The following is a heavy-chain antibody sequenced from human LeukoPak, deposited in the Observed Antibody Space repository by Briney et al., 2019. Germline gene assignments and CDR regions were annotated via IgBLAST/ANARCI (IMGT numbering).Heavy chain of an antibody. CDR1: GFTFGDYA. D-gene: IGHD3-3*01. Sequence: GGSLRLSCTVSGFTFGDYAMSWFRQAPGKGLEWVGFIRSKAYGGTTEYAASVKGRFTISRDDSKSIAYLQMNSLKTEDTAVYYCTRDDFWSGYYPPRGYWGQGTLVTVSS. CDR3: TRDDFWSGYYPPRGY. V-gene: IGHV3-49*03. CDR2: IRSKAYGGTT. J-gene: IGHJ4*02.